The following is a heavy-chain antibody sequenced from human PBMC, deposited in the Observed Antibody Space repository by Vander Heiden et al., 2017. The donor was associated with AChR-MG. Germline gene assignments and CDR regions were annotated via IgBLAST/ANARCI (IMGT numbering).Heavy chain of an antibody. CDR1: GFALIITY. CDR3: ASRSRDY. J-gene: IGHJ4*02. CDR2: IKPDGSEK. Sequence: EVQLMESGGGLVQPGGCLRLSCEASGFALIITYLIWVRQAPGKGLEWVANIKPDGSEKQYVDSVKGRFTISRDNSKNSLSLQMNSLRAEDTAVYYCASRSRDYWGQGILVTVSS. V-gene: IGHV3-7*01.